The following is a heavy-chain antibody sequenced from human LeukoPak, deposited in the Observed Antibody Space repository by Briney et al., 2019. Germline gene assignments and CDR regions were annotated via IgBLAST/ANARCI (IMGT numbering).Heavy chain of an antibody. CDR2: IHGSGVST. D-gene: IGHD6-13*01. J-gene: IGHJ4*02. V-gene: IGHV3-23*01. Sequence: GGSLRLSCAASGFTFSNYAMSWVRQAPGKGLEWVSTIHGSGVSTYYADSVKGRFTISRDNSKNTLYLQMNSLRAEDTAVYYCAKDLTRAAAGPFDYWGQGTLVTVSS. CDR1: GFTFSNYA. CDR3: AKDLTRAAAGPFDY.